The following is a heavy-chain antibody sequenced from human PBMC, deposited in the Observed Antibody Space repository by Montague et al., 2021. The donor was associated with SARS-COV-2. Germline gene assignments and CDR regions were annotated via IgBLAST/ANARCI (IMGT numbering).Heavy chain of an antibody. J-gene: IGHJ3*02. CDR3: AKTLMTTVTTWAFDI. Sequence: SLRLSCAASGFTFSSYAMSWVRQAPGKGLEWVSAISGSGGSTYYADSVKGRFTISRDNSKNTLYLQMNSLRDEDTTVYYCAKTLMTTVTTWAFDIWGQGTMVTVSS. CDR2: ISGSGGST. D-gene: IGHD4-17*01. V-gene: IGHV3-23*01. CDR1: GFTFSSYA.